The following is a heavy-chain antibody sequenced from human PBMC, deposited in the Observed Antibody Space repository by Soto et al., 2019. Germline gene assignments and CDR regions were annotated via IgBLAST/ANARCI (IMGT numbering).Heavy chain of an antibody. CDR1: GFTFTTYA. J-gene: IGHJ6*02. CDR3: AGDYIRLNSLNSNYYSFGMDV. V-gene: IGHV3-23*01. D-gene: IGHD4-17*01. CDR2: IRVSDGSE. Sequence: PGGSLRLSCAASGFTFTTYAMSWVRQAPGQGLEWVSTIRVSDGSEKYADFVGGRFTISRDTSKNTLSLQMNSLRAEDTAVYYCAGDYIRLNSLNSNYYSFGMDVWGQGTTVTVS.